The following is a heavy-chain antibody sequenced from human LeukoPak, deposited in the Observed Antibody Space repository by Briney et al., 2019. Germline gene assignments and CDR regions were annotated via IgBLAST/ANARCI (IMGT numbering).Heavy chain of an antibody. J-gene: IGHJ4*02. D-gene: IGHD3-22*01. CDR3: AKDRTYYYDSSGYIDY. Sequence: PGGSLRLSCAVSGFTFSNYAMSWVRQAPGKGLGWVSGISGSGGSTYYADSVKGRFTISRDNSKNTLYLQMNSLRAEDTAVYHCAKDRTYYYDSSGYIDYWGQGTLVTVSS. CDR1: GFTFSNYA. V-gene: IGHV3-23*01. CDR2: ISGSGGST.